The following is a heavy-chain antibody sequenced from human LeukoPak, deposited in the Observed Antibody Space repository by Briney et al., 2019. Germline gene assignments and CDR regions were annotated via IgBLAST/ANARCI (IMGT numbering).Heavy chain of an antibody. J-gene: IGHJ4*02. D-gene: IGHD2-2*01. CDR1: GYTFTTYG. Sequence: ASVKVSCKASGYTFTTYGISWVRQAPGQGLEWMGWISAYNGNTNYAQKLQGRVTMTTDTSTSTTYMELRSLRSDDTAVYYCARRGVPAATNYFDYWGQGTLVTVSS. CDR2: ISAYNGNT. V-gene: IGHV1-18*01. CDR3: ARRGVPAATNYFDY.